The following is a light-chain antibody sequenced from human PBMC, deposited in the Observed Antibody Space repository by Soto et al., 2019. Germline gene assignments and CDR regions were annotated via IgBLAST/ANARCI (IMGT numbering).Light chain of an antibody. Sequence: QSALTQPASVSGSPGQSITISCTGTISDVGGYKYVSWYQHHPGKAPKLMIYEVSNRPSGVSNRFSGSKSGNTASLTISGLQAEDEAHYYCSSYTSSSTRVFGGGTKVTVL. V-gene: IGLV2-14*01. J-gene: IGLJ2*01. CDR3: SSYTSSSTRV. CDR2: EVS. CDR1: ISDVGGYKY.